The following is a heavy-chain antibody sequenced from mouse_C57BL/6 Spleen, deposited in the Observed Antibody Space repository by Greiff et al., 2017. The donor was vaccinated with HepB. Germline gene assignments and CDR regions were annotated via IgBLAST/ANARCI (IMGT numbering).Heavy chain of an antibody. CDR1: GYTFTSYG. CDR2: IYPRSGNT. Sequence: QVQLQQSGAELARPGASVKLSCKASGYTFTSYGISWVKQSTGQGLEWIGEIYPRSGNTYYNEKFKGKATLTADKSSSTAYMELRSLTSEDSAVYFCARRGVLLREKGDYFDYWGQGTTLTVSS. V-gene: IGHV1-81*01. J-gene: IGHJ2*01. CDR3: ARRGVLLREKGDYFDY. D-gene: IGHD1-1*01.